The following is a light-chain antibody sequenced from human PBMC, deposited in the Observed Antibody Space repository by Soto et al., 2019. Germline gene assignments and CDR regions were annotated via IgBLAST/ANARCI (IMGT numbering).Light chain of an antibody. V-gene: IGLV3-21*02. CDR2: DDG. CDR3: QVWDSGSDHPV. J-gene: IGLJ2*01. CDR1: NIGIKS. Sequence: SYELTQPPSVSVAPGQTARIACGGNNIGIKSVHWYNQKPGQAPVLVVHDDGDRPSGIPERFSGSNSGNTATLTISRVEDGDEADYYCQVWDSGSDHPVFGGGTKVTVL.